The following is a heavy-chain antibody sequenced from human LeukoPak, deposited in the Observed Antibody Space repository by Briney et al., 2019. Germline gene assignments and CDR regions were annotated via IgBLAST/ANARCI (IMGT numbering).Heavy chain of an antibody. CDR1: GYSISSRYY. CDR3: ARPIAKYNWNYASYASSDY. CDR2: IYHSGNA. J-gene: IGHJ4*02. V-gene: IGHV4-38-2*01. Sequence: PSETLSLTCAVSGYSISSRYYWGWIRQPPGKGLEWIGIIYHSGNAYYNPSLKSRVTISVDTSDNQFSLTLSSVTAADTAMYYCARPIAKYNWNYASYASSDYWGQGTLVTVSS. D-gene: IGHD1-7*01.